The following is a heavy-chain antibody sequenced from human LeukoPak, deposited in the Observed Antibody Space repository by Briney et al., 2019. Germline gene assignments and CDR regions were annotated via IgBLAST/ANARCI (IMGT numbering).Heavy chain of an antibody. J-gene: IGHJ4*02. D-gene: IGHD6-19*01. CDR3: ARYRGWTYYFDY. V-gene: IGHV4-59*08. CDR1: GGSISSYY. CDR2: IYYSGST. Sequence: SETLSLTCTVSGGSISSYYWSWIRQPPGKGLEWIGYIYYSGSTNYNPSLKSRVTISVDTSKNQFSLKLSSVTAADTAVYYCARYRGWTYYFDYWGQGTLVTVSS.